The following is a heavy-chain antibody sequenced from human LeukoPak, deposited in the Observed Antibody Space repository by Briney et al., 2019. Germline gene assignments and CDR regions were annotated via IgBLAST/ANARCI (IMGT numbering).Heavy chain of an antibody. CDR3: ARGNSITIFGVSYNWFDP. CDR2: ISSSGSTI. V-gene: IGHV3-11*04. D-gene: IGHD3-3*01. Sequence: GGSLRLSCAASGFTFSDYYMSWIRQASGKGLEWVSYISSSGSTIYYADSVKGRFTISRDNAKNSLYLQMNSLRAEDTAVYYCARGNSITIFGVSYNWFDPWGQGTLVTVSS. J-gene: IGHJ5*02. CDR1: GFTFSDYY.